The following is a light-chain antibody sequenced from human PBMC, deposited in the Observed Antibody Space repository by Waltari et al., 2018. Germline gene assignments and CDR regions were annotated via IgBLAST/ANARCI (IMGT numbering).Light chain of an antibody. J-gene: IGLJ1*01. CDR2: EVS. V-gene: IGLV2-14*01. Sequence: QSALTQPASVSGSPGQSITISCTGTSSDVGGYHYVSWYQQHPGKAPKLMIYEVSHRPSGVSKRCSGAKSGNTASLTISGLQAEDEADYYCSSYTSSTTPYVFGTGTKVTVL. CDR1: SSDVGGYHY. CDR3: SSYTSSTTPYV.